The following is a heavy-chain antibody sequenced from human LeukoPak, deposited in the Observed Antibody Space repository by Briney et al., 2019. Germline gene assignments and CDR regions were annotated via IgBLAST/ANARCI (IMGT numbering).Heavy chain of an antibody. CDR1: GFTFSSCG. J-gene: IGHJ4*02. CDR2: ISYVGSNK. Sequence: GGSLRLSCAASGFTFSSCGMHWVRQAPGKGLEWVAVISYVGSNKYYADSVKGRFTISRDNSKNTLYLQMNSLRAEDTAVYYCAKSGRNGAKGPFDYWGQGTLVTVSS. CDR3: AKSGRNGAKGPFDY. V-gene: IGHV3-30*18. D-gene: IGHD4-17*01.